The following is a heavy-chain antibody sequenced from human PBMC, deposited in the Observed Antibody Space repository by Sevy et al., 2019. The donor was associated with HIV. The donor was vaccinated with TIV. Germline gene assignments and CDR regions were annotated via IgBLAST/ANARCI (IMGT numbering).Heavy chain of an antibody. CDR1: GFTFDDYA. CDR3: AKDGGLGENYFDY. Sequence: GGSLRLSCAASGFTFDDYAMHWVRQAPGKGLEWVSGISWNSGSIGYAHSVKGRFTISRDNAKNSLYLQMNSLRAEDTALYYCAKDGGLGENYFDYWGQGTLVTVSS. J-gene: IGHJ4*02. D-gene: IGHD3-10*01. CDR2: ISWNSGSI. V-gene: IGHV3-9*01.